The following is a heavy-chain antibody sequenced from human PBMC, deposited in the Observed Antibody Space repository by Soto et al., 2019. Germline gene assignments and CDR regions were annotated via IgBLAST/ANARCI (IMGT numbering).Heavy chain of an antibody. Sequence: PSETLSLTCTVSGGSISSGGYYWSWIRQHPGKGLEWIGYIYYSGTTYYNPSLKNRFTISVDTSKNQFSLRLSSVTAADTAVYYCARDRVGLNWFDPWSQGTLVTVS. D-gene: IGHD2-2*01. V-gene: IGHV4-31*03. CDR1: GGSISSGGYY. CDR3: ARDRVGLNWFDP. CDR2: IYYSGTT. J-gene: IGHJ5*02.